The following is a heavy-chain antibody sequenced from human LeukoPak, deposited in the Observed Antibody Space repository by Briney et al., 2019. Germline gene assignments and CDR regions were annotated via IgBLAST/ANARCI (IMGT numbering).Heavy chain of an antibody. CDR3: ARVDSSGGPKIRYFDY. V-gene: IGHV4-59*10. D-gene: IGHD6-19*01. CDR2: IYTSGST. J-gene: IGHJ4*02. Sequence: ASETLSLTCAVYGGSFSGYYWSWIRQPAGKGLEWIGRIYTSGSTNYTPSLKSRGTISVDTSKNQSSLKLSSVTAADTAVYYCARVDSSGGPKIRYFDYWGQGTLVTVSS. CDR1: GGSFSGYY.